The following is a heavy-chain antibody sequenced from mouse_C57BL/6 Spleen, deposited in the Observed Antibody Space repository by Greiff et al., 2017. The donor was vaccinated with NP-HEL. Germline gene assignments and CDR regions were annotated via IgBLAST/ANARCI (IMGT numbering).Heavy chain of an antibody. Sequence: VQLQQPGAELVKPGASVKLSCKASGYTFTSYWMHWVKQRPGQGLEWIGMIHPNSGSTNYNEKFKSKATLTVDKSSSTAYMQLSSLTSEDSAVYYCARGEREFSYAMDYWGQGTSVTVSS. CDR1: GYTFTSYW. V-gene: IGHV1-64*01. CDR3: ARGEREFSYAMDY. CDR2: IHPNSGST. J-gene: IGHJ4*01.